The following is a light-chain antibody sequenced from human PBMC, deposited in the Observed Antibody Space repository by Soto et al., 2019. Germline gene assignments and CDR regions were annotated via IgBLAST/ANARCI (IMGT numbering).Light chain of an antibody. J-gene: IGKJ1*01. Sequence: EIVLTQSPATLSLSPGERATLSCRASQSVSSYLAWFHQKPGQAPRLLIFGASARATGIPDRFSGSGSGTDFTLTIDRLEPEDFAMYYCQQYSDSPPTFGQGTKLEIK. CDR1: QSVSSY. V-gene: IGKV3-20*01. CDR3: QQYSDSPPT. CDR2: GAS.